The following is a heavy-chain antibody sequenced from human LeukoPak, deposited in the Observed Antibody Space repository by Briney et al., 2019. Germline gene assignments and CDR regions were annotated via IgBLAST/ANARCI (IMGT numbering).Heavy chain of an antibody. Sequence: SQTQSLTCAVSGLSISSGGYSWRWLRQPPGKGLEWIGYIYHSGSTYYNPSLKSRVTISVDRSKNQFSLKLSSVTAADTAVYYCARNTHSCGSYCWFDPWGQGTLVSVSS. J-gene: IGHJ5*02. CDR3: ARNTHSCGSYCWFDP. V-gene: IGHV4-30-2*01. CDR1: GLSISSGGYS. CDR2: IYHSGST. D-gene: IGHD3-10*01.